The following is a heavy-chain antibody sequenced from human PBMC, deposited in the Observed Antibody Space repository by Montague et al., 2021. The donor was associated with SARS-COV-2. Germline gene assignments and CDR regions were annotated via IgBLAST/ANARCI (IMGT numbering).Heavy chain of an antibody. D-gene: IGHD3-9*01. CDR2: ISTSGSLI. CDR3: ARDGDSSYYDSLTGFYQYFEY. V-gene: IGHV3-48*03. Sequence: SLRLSCAASGFTFSNYELHWVRQAPGKGLEWLSYISTSGSLIYYADSVKGRSTISRDNAKNALYLQLDSLTAADTAVYYCARDGDSSYYDSLTGFYQYFEYWGQRTLVTVSS. J-gene: IGHJ4*02. CDR1: GFTFSNYE.